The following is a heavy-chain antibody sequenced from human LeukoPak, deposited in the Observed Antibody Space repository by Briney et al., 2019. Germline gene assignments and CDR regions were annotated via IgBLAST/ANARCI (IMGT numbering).Heavy chain of an antibody. D-gene: IGHD3-9*01. Sequence: GGSLRLSCAASGFTFNSYAMSWVRQAPGKGLEWVSGITDSGASTYYADSVKGRFTISRDNSKNTLYLQMNSLRAEDTAVYYCCSDTLTGGMDVWGQGTTVTVSS. CDR3: CSDTLTGGMDV. CDR2: ITDSGAST. J-gene: IGHJ6*02. CDR1: GFTFNSYA. V-gene: IGHV3-23*01.